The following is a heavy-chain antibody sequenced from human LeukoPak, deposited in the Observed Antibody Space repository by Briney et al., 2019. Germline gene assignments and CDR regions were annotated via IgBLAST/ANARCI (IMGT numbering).Heavy chain of an antibody. J-gene: IGHJ4*02. V-gene: IGHV4-34*01. D-gene: IGHD3-16*02. CDR2: INHSGST. Sequence: SETLSLTCAVYGGSFSGYYWSWIRQPPGKGLEWIGEINHSGSTNYNPSLKSRVIISVDTSKNQFSLKLSSVTAADTAVYYCARHRDYVWGSYRDRYLGYDYWGQGTLVTVSS. CDR1: GGSFSGYY. CDR3: ARHRDYVWGSYRDRYLGYDY.